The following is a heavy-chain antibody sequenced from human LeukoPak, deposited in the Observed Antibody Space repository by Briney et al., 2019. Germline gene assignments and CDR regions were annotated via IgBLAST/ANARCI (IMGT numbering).Heavy chain of an antibody. V-gene: IGHV4-39*07. CDR3: ARKPVGSSWYDI. CDR1: GGSISSSSYY. CDR2: IYTSGST. D-gene: IGHD6-13*01. J-gene: IGHJ3*02. Sequence: SETLSLTCTVSGGSISSSSYYWGWIRQPPGKGLEWIGRIYTSGSTNYNPSLKSRVTMSVDTSKNQFSLKLSSVTAADTAVYYCARKPVGSSWYDIWGQGTMVTVSS.